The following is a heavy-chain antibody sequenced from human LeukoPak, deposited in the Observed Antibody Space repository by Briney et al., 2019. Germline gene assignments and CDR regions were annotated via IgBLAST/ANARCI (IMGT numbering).Heavy chain of an antibody. CDR2: ISGSGGST. V-gene: IGHV3-23*01. J-gene: IGHJ5*02. CDR3: AREDRHMNWFNP. Sequence: GGSLRLSCAASGFTFSSYAMSWVRQAPGKGLEWVSAISGSGGSTYYADSVKGRFTISRDNSKNTLYLQMNSLRSDDTAVYYCAREDRHMNWFNPWGQGTLVTVSS. CDR1: GFTFSSYA.